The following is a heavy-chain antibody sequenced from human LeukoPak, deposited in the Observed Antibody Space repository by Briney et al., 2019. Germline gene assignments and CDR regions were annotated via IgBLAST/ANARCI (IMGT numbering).Heavy chain of an antibody. Sequence: SETLSLTCAVYGGSFSGYYWSWIRQPPGKGLEWIGYIYYSGSTYYNPSLKSRVTISVDTSKNQFSLKLSSVTAADTAVYYCARGWGFGELLSDNWFDPWGQGTLVTVSS. V-gene: IGHV4-59*12. D-gene: IGHD3-10*01. J-gene: IGHJ5*02. CDR2: IYYSGST. CDR1: GGSFSGYY. CDR3: ARGWGFGELLSDNWFDP.